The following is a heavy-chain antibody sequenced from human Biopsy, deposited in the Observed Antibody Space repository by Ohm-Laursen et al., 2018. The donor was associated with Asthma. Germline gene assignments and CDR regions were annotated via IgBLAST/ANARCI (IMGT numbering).Heavy chain of an antibody. Sequence: SLRLSCAASGFSFSNFAIHWVRQAPGKGLEWVGVISKDASTQDYADSVKGRFTMARDNSKNTLYLQMNSLRAEDTAVYYCAKGHGDYVFPYFQHWGQGTLVTVSS. CDR2: ISKDASTQ. V-gene: IGHV3-30*18. CDR1: GFSFSNFA. J-gene: IGHJ1*01. CDR3: AKGHGDYVFPYFQH. D-gene: IGHD4-17*01.